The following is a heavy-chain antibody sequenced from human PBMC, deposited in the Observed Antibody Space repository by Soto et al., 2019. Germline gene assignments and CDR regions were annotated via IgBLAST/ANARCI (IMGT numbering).Heavy chain of an antibody. D-gene: IGHD2-2*01. CDR1: GFTFSSYA. J-gene: IGHJ6*02. V-gene: IGHV3-23*01. CDR3: AKEAWGEVPGDYYYYGMDV. CDR2: ISGSGGST. Sequence: GGSLRLSCAASGFTFSSYAMSWVRQAPGKGLEWVSAISGSGGSTYYADSVKGRFTISRDNSKNTLYLQMNSLRAEDTAVYYCAKEAWGEVPGDYYYYGMDVWGQGTTVTVSS.